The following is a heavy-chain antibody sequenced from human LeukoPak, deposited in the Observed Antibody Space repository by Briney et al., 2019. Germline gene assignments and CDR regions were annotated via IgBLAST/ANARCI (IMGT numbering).Heavy chain of an antibody. Sequence: SVKVSCKASGGTFSSYAISWVRQAPGQGLEWMGGIIPIFGTANYAQKFQGRVTITADESTSTAYMELSSLRSEDTAVYYCASSRSHRYFDWLFGYWGQGTLVTVSS. D-gene: IGHD3-9*01. CDR3: ASSRSHRYFDWLFGY. J-gene: IGHJ4*02. CDR2: IIPIFGTA. V-gene: IGHV1-69*01. CDR1: GGTFSSYA.